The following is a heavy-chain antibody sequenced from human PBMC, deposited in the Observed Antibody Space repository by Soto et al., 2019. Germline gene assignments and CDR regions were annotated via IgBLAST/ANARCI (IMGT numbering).Heavy chain of an antibody. Sequence: EVQLVESGGDLVKPGETLKLSCTARGFTFSNAWMSWVRQAPGKGLEWVGHIKSKKNGGTTDYAASVKGRFTISRDDSKNTVYLQMDSLKTEDTAVYYCTTDLRQAKSGDSCFIDYWGQGTLVSVSS. CDR2: IKSKKNGGTT. CDR3: TTDLRQAKSGDSCFIDY. V-gene: IGHV3-15*01. D-gene: IGHD2-15*01. CDR1: GFTFSNAW. J-gene: IGHJ4*02.